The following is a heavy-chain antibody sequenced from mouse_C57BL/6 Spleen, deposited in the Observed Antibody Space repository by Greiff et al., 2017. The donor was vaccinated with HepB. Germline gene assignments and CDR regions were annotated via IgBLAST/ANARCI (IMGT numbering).Heavy chain of an antibody. CDR2: IYPRSGNT. V-gene: IGHV1-81*01. D-gene: IGHD2-4*01. CDR1: GYTFTSYG. Sequence: VQLQQSGAELARPGASVKLSCKASGYTFTSYGISWVKQRTGQGLEWIGEIYPRSGNTYYNEKFKGKATLTDDKSSSTAYMELRSLTSEDSAVYFCARDDYDLYAMDYWGQGTSVTVSS. CDR3: ARDDYDLYAMDY. J-gene: IGHJ4*01.